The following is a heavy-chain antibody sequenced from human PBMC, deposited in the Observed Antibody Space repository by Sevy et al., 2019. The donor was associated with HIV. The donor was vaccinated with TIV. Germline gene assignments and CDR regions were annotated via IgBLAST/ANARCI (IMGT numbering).Heavy chain of an antibody. CDR3: SREFSWNGLDY. Sequence: SEILSLTCTVSGGSISSRSYYCSWIRQPPGKGLEWIGSVYYSGSTNYNPSLKSRVTISVDTSKNQFFLKLSSVTAADTAVYYCSREFSWNGLDYWGQGTLVTVSS. CDR1: GGSISSRSYY. D-gene: IGHD1-1*01. V-gene: IGHV4-61*01. J-gene: IGHJ4*02. CDR2: VYYSGST.